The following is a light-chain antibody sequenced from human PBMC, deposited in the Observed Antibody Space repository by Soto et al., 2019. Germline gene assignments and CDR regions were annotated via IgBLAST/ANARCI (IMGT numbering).Light chain of an antibody. CDR1: SSDVGAYNY. V-gene: IGLV2-14*03. CDR3: SSYTTSSTLI. J-gene: IGLJ2*01. CDR2: DVS. Sequence: QSVLTQAASVSGSPGQSITISCTGTSSDVGAYNYVSWYQHHPGKAPKLMIYDVSYRPSWVSNRFSGSKSGNTASLTISGLQAEDEADYYYSSYTTSSTLIFGGGTKLTVL.